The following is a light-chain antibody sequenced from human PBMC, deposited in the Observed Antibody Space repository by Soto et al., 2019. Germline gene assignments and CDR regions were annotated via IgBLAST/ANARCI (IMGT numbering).Light chain of an antibody. V-gene: IGLV2-11*01. CDR1: SSDVGGYNY. CDR2: DVS. CDR3: CSYAGTYTLWV. J-gene: IGLJ3*02. Sequence: QSALTQPRSVSGSPGQSVTISCTGTSSDVGGYNYVSWYQQHPGKAPKLIIYDVSKRPSGVPDRFSGSKSGNTASLTISGLQAEDEADYYCCSYAGTYTLWVFGGGTKLIVL.